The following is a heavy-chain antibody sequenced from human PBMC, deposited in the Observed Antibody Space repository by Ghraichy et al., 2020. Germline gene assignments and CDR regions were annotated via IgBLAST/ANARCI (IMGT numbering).Heavy chain of an antibody. CDR2: ISDSGGRT. CDR3: AKNEKGFHHFYYYGMDV. CDR1: GLTFSNYA. J-gene: IGHJ6*02. Sequence: GGSLRLSCTASGLTFSNYATSWVRQAPGKGLEWVSVISDSGGRTYHADSVKGRFTVSRDNSKNTLYLQMNSLRAEDTAVYYCAKNEKGFHHFYYYGMDVWGQGTTVIVSS. V-gene: IGHV3-23*01.